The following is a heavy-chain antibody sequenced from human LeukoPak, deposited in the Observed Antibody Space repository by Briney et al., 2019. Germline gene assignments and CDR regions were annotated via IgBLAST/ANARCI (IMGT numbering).Heavy chain of an antibody. CDR3: GGGLVGATKPVRARRPYGMDV. Sequence: SETLSLTCAVYGGSFSGYYWSWIRQPPGKGLEWIGEINHSGSTNYNPSLKSRVTISADTSKNQFSLKLSSVTAADTAVYYCGGGLVGATKPVRARRPYGMDVWGQGTTVTVSS. CDR1: GGSFSGYY. D-gene: IGHD1-26*01. J-gene: IGHJ6*02. V-gene: IGHV4-34*01. CDR2: INHSGST.